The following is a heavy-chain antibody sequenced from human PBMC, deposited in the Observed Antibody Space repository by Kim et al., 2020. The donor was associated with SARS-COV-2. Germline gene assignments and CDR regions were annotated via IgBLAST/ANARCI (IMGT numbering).Heavy chain of an antibody. CDR3: AKATRNYDILTGYYFAGMDV. V-gene: IGHV3-43*02. CDR2: ISGDGGST. D-gene: IGHD3-9*01. CDR1: GFTFDDYA. Sequence: GGSLRLSCAASGFTFDDYAMHWVRQAPGKGLEWVSLISGDGGSTYYADSVKGRFTISRDNSKNYLYLQMNSLRTEDTALYYCAKATRNYDILTGYYFAGMDVWGQGTTVTVSS. J-gene: IGHJ6*02.